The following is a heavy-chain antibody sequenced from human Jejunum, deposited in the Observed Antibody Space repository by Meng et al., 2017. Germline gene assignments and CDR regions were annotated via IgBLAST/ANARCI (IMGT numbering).Heavy chain of an antibody. CDR3: ARGAYYDYDILTDYNTGAFAM. CDR2: IYTSGIT. CDR1: GGSISNYY. Sequence: GSLRLSCTVSGGSISNYYWSWIRQPAGKGLEWIGRIYTSGITKYNPSRKSRVTISVDTSKNQFSLTLTSMTAADTALYYCARGAYYDYDILTDYNTGAFAMWGKG. V-gene: IGHV4-4*07. J-gene: IGHJ3*02. D-gene: IGHD3-9*01.